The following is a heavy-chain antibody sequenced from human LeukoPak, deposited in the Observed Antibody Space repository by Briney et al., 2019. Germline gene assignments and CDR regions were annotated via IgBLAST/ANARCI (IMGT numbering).Heavy chain of an antibody. CDR1: GFTFSSYS. J-gene: IGHJ4*02. Sequence: GGSLRLSCAASGFTFSSYSMSWVRQAPGKGLEWVASIKHDGSEKHYVDSVRGRFTISRDNTKNSLYLQMSSLRAEDTAVYYCATDRGWRTSGYYLYYFEYWGQGTLVTFSS. CDR2: IKHDGSEK. D-gene: IGHD3-3*01. CDR3: ATDRGWRTSGYYLYYFEY. V-gene: IGHV3-7*01.